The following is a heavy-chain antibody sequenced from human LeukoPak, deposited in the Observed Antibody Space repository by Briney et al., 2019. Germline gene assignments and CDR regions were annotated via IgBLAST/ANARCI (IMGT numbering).Heavy chain of an antibody. Sequence: SETLSLTWAVYGGSFSGYYWSWIRQPPGKGLEWIGEINHSGSTNYNPSLKSRVTISVDTSKNQFSLKLSSVTAADTAVYYCARGYDFWSGYTPFDPWGQGTLVTVSS. V-gene: IGHV4-34*01. D-gene: IGHD3-3*01. CDR3: ARGYDFWSGYTPFDP. CDR1: GGSFSGYY. J-gene: IGHJ5*02. CDR2: INHSGST.